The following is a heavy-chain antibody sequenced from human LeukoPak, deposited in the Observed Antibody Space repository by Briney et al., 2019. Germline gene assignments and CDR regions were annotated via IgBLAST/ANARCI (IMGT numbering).Heavy chain of an antibody. J-gene: IGHJ4*02. Sequence: ASVKVPCKASGYTFTSYGISWVRQAPGQGLEWMGWISAYNGNTNYAQKLQGRVTMTTGTSTSTAYMELRSLRSDDTAVYYCARYYGSGSYYGVYDYWGQGTLVTVSS. D-gene: IGHD3-10*01. CDR2: ISAYNGNT. CDR1: GYTFTSYG. V-gene: IGHV1-18*04. CDR3: ARYYGSGSYYGVYDY.